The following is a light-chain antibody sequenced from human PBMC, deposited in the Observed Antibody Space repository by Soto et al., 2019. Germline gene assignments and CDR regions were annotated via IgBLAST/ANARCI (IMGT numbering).Light chain of an antibody. Sequence: PGYRFTLFVRASQSVSSSYLTWYQQKPGQETRLLIYGASTRATGIKARFSGSGSGTDFTLTISSMQPEDFAVYYCKQDYNLPWSFGQGT. J-gene: IGKJ1*01. CDR1: QSVSSSY. CDR2: GAS. V-gene: IGKV3D-7*01. CDR3: KQDYNLPWS.